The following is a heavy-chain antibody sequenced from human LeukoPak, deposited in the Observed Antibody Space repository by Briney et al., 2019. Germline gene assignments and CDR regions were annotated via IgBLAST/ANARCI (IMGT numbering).Heavy chain of an antibody. D-gene: IGHD2-2*01. J-gene: IGHJ6*02. CDR2: ISGSGGST. CDR1: GFTFSSYA. V-gene: IGHV3-23*01. Sequence: GGSLRLSCAASGFTFSSYAMSWVRQAPGKGLEWVSAISGSGGSTYYADSVKGRFTISRDNSKNTLYLQMNSLRAEDTAVYYCAKDGSLYCSSTSCYRYYYGMDVWGQGTTVTVSS. CDR3: AKDGSLYCSSTSCYRYYYGMDV.